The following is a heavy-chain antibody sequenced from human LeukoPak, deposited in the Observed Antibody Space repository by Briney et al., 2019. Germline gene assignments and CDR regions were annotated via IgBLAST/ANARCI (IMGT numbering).Heavy chain of an antibody. D-gene: IGHD6-19*01. CDR3: ARATTTPSSGWSSYYYYYYMDV. V-gene: IGHV4-39*07. Sequence: PSETLSLTCTVSGGSISSGSYYWGWLRQPPGKALEWIGSIYYSGNTYYKSSLKTQDTSKKQFSLSLSSVTAADTAVYYCARATTTPSSGWSSYYYYYYMDVWGKGTTVTVSS. CDR2: IYYSGNT. J-gene: IGHJ6*03. CDR1: GGSISSGSYY.